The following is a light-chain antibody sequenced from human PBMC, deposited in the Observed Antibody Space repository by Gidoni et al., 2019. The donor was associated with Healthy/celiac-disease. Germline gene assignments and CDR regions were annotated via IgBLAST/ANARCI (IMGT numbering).Light chain of an antibody. V-gene: IGKV1-5*03. J-gene: IGKJ2*01. CDR3: QQYNSYSMYT. CDR1: QSISSW. Sequence: DLQMTQSPSTLSASVGDRVTITCRASQSISSWLAWYQQKPGKAPKLLIYKASSLESGVPSRFSGSGSGTEFTLTISSLQPDDFATYYCQQYNSYSMYTFGQXTKLEIK. CDR2: KAS.